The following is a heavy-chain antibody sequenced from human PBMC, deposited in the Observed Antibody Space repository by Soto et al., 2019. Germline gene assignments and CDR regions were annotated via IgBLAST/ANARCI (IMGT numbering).Heavy chain of an antibody. Sequence: QVRLQESGPGLLKPSETLSLTCTVSGGSINTFYWSWVRQPAGKGLEWIGRIFSSGSTSFNPSLESRVAMSVDTSKNHFSLNLSSVTAADMAVYYCAREGSYSAYNFAHGIQLWSFDFWGQGPLVTVSS. D-gene: IGHD5-12*01. CDR2: IFSSGST. CDR3: AREGSYSAYNFAHGIQLWSFDF. V-gene: IGHV4-4*07. J-gene: IGHJ4*02. CDR1: GGSINTFY.